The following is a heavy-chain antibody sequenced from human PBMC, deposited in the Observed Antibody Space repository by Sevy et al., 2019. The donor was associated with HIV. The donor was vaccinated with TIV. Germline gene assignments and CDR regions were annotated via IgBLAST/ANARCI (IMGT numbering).Heavy chain of an antibody. CDR2: IKQDGSEK. CDR3: VRDSGSYSLFDY. V-gene: IGHV3-7*01. Sequence: GGSLRLSCAASGFSFSWYWMSWVRQTPEKGLEWVANIKQDGSEKNYVDSVKGRFTISRDNAKNTVYLQMNSLRAEDTAVYFCVRDSGSYSLFDYWGQGTLVTVSS. D-gene: IGHD3-10*01. J-gene: IGHJ4*02. CDR1: GFSFSWYW.